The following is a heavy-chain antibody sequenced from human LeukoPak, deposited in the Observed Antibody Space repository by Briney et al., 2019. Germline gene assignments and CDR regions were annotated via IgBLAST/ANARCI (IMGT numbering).Heavy chain of an antibody. V-gene: IGHV1-18*01. CDR3: ERDLSYCSGGSCDAFDI. D-gene: IGHD2-15*01. CDR2: ISAYNGNT. Sequence: GASVKVSCXASGYTFTSYGISWVRQAPGQGLEWMGWISAYNGNTNYAQKLQGRVTMTTDTSTSTAYMELRSLRSDDTAVYYCERDLSYCSGGSCDAFDIWGQGTMVTVSS. J-gene: IGHJ3*02. CDR1: GYTFTSYG.